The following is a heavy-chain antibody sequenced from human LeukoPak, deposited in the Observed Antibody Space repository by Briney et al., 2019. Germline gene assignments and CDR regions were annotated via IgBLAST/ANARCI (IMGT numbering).Heavy chain of an antibody. CDR3: ARMHLYYYYMDV. V-gene: IGHV4-59*01. CDR2: IYYSGST. J-gene: IGHJ6*03. Sequence: SETLSLTFTVSGGSISSYYWSWIRQPPGKGLEWIGYIYYSGSTNYNPSLKSRVTISVDTSKNQVSLKLSSVTAADTAVYYCARMHLYYYYMDVWGKGTTVTISS. CDR1: GGSISSYY.